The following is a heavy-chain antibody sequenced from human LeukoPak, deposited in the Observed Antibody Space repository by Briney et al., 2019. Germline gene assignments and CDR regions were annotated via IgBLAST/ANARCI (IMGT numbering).Heavy chain of an antibody. CDR1: GGSISSYY. V-gene: IGHV4-59*08. CDR2: IYYSGST. CDR3: ARQTIPFIVAVPAARGGAFDI. Sequence: SETLSLTCTVSGGSISSYYWSWIRQPPGKGLEWIGYIYYSGSTNYNPSLKSRVTISVDTSKNQFSLKLSSVTAADTAVYYCARQTIPFIVAVPAARGGAFDIWGQGTMVTVSS. D-gene: IGHD2-2*01. J-gene: IGHJ3*02.